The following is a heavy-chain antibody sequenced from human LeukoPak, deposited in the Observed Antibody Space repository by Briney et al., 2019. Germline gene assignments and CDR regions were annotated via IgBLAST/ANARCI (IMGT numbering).Heavy chain of an antibody. CDR3: ATSTSGYPYYYYYYYMDV. Sequence: GESLKISCKGSGYSFTSYWIGWVRQMPGKGLEWMGIIYPGDSDTRYSPSFQGQVTISADKSISTAYLQWSSLEASDTAMYYCATSTSGYPYYYYYYYMDVWGKGTTVTVSS. V-gene: IGHV5-51*01. J-gene: IGHJ6*03. D-gene: IGHD5-12*01. CDR1: GYSFTSYW. CDR2: IYPGDSDT.